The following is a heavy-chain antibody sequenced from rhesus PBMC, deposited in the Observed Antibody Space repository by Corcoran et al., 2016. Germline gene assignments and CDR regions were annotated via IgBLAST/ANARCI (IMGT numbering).Heavy chain of an antibody. CDR3: ARDEGNIWTGYYSGRWFGY. CDR2: IYCSGGST. V-gene: IGHV4-147*01. Sequence: QVQLQESGPGLVKPSETLSLTCTVSGGSIRDSYSWTCLPHPPGTGLGWTGRIYCSGGSTSYNPSLTRRVSFSKDTSKNQFSLKLSSVTAADTAVYYCARDEGNIWTGYYSGRWFGYWGQGVLVTVSS. J-gene: IGHJ4*01. CDR1: GGSIRDSYS. D-gene: IGHD3-3*01.